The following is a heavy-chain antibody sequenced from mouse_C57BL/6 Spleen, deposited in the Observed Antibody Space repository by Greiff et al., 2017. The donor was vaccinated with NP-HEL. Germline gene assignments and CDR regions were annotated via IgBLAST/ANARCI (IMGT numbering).Heavy chain of an antibody. CDR3: ARDGWDRPPYYFDY. CDR1: GFTFSSYA. Sequence: EVNVVESGGGLVKPGGSLKLSCAASGFTFSSYAMSWVRQTPEKRLEWVATISDGGSYTYYPDNVKGRFTISRDNAKNNLYLQMSHLKSEDTAMYYCARDGWDRPPYYFDYWGQGTTLTVSS. V-gene: IGHV5-4*01. CDR2: ISDGGSYT. J-gene: IGHJ2*01. D-gene: IGHD4-1*01.